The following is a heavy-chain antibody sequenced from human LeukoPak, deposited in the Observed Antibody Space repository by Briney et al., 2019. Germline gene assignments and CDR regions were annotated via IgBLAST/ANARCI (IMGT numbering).Heavy chain of an antibody. CDR3: VRGGAVAPINDYFDD. J-gene: IGHJ4*02. V-gene: IGHV3-21*01. CDR1: GFTFSSYS. Sequence: GGSLRLSCAASGFTFSSYSINWVRQAPGRGLEWVSSISGSSSNIYYADSVKGRFTISRDNDKNALYLEMNSLGVEDTAVCYSVRGGAVAPINDYFDDWGQGTLVTVSS. D-gene: IGHD6-19*01. CDR2: ISGSSSNI.